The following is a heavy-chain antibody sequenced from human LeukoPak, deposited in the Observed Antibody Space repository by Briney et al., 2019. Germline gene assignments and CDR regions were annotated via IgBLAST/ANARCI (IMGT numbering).Heavy chain of an antibody. CDR1: GFTFSSYS. J-gene: IGHJ4*02. CDR2: ISGSSSYI. D-gene: IGHD5-18*01. Sequence: GGSLRLSCAASGFTFSSYSMNWVRQAPGKGLEWVSSISGSSSYIYYADSVKGRFTISRDNAKNSLYLQMNSLKTEDTAVYYCTRLYGYSYGIDYWGQGTLVTVSS. CDR3: TRLYGYSYGIDY. V-gene: IGHV3-21*04.